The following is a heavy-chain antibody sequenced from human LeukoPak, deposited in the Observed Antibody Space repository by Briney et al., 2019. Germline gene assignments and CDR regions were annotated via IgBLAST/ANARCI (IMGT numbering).Heavy chain of an antibody. CDR1: GFTFSSYG. Sequence: PGRSLRLSCAASGFTFSSYGMHWVRQAPGKGLEWVAVISYDGSNKYYADSVKGRFTISRDNSKNTLSLQMNSLRAEDTAVYYCAKPRGGYNYGWDLDYWGQGTLVTVSS. CDR3: AKPRGGYNYGWDLDY. V-gene: IGHV3-30*18. CDR2: ISYDGSNK. D-gene: IGHD5-18*01. J-gene: IGHJ4*02.